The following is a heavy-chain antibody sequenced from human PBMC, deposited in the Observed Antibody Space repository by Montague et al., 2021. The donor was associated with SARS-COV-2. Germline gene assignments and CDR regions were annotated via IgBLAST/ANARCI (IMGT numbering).Heavy chain of an antibody. CDR1: GDSIRSSDYS. J-gene: IGHJ4*02. Sequence: SETLSLTCTVSGDSIRSSDYSWGWVRQPPGKGLEWIGNIYNSGTTFYNPSLKSRVTIFVDTSKNQFSLKLSSVTAADTAVYYCATRTRYPQNDFGFWGQGTLVTVSS. CDR3: ATRTRYPQNDFGF. D-gene: IGHD2-15*01. CDR2: IYNSGTT. V-gene: IGHV4-39*01.